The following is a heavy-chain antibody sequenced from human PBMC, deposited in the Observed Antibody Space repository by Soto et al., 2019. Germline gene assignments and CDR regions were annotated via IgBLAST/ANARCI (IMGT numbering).Heavy chain of an antibody. J-gene: IGHJ6*02. D-gene: IGHD1-26*01. CDR3: ARDLGSYFGGGYYYGMDV. CDR2: IWYDGSNK. CDR1: GFTFSSYG. V-gene: IGHV3-33*01. Sequence: QVQLVESGGGVVQPGRSLRLSSAASGFTFSSYGMHWVRQAPGKGLEWVAVIWYDGSNKYYADSVKGRFTISRDNSKNTLYLQMNSLRAEDTAVYYCARDLGSYFGGGYYYGMDVWGQGTTVTVSS.